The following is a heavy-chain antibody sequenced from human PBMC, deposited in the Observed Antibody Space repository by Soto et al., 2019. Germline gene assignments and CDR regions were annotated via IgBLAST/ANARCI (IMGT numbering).Heavy chain of an antibody. CDR3: ARVGTAIDAFDI. J-gene: IGHJ3*02. Sequence: ASVKVSCKASGNTFTTYYVHWVRQAPGQGLEWMGVLNPRDGATSYAQKFQGRVTMTRDTSTSTVYMEMSSLRSEDTAMYYCARVGTAIDAFDIWGQGTMVTVSS. V-gene: IGHV1-46*03. CDR1: GNTFTTYY. D-gene: IGHD3-9*01. CDR2: LNPRDGAT.